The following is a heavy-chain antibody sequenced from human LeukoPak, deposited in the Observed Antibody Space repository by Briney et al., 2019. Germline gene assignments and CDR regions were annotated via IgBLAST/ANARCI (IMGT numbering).Heavy chain of an antibody. V-gene: IGHV3-7*01. Sequence: GGSLRLSCAASGFTFSSYWMSWVRQAPGKRLEWVANIKQDGSEKYYVDSVKGRFTISRDNAKNSLYLQMNSLRAEDTAVYYCARDPSSVAATFGWFDPWGQGTLVTVSS. CDR2: IKQDGSEK. D-gene: IGHD2-15*01. CDR1: GFTFSSYW. CDR3: ARDPSSVAATFGWFDP. J-gene: IGHJ5*02.